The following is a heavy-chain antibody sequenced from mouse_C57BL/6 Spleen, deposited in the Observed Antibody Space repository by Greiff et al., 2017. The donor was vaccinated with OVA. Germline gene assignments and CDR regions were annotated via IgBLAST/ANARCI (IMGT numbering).Heavy chain of an antibody. CDR2: ISSGSSTI. CDR3: AAFYYFDY. V-gene: IGHV5-17*01. J-gene: IGHJ2*01. Sequence: EVHLVESGGGLVKPGGSLKLSCAASGFTFSDYGMHWVRQAPEKGLEWVAYISSGSSTIYYADTVKGRFTISRDNAKNTLFLQMTSLRSEDTAMYYCAAFYYFDYWGQGTTLTVSS. CDR1: GFTFSDYG.